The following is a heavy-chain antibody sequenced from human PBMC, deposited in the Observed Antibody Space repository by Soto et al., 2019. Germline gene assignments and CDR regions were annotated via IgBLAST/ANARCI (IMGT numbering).Heavy chain of an antibody. CDR1: SSSITSSSYY. Sequence: SKTLSLTCAVSSSSITSSSYYSVCIREPPVRGLEGLGSIYYSGSTYYNPSLRSRVTISVDTSKNQFSLKLISVTAADTAVYYCARLYPYYDILTGSQIYGFDFWGQGTMVT. CDR2: IYYSGST. D-gene: IGHD3-9*01. J-gene: IGHJ3*01. CDR3: ARLYPYYDILTGSQIYGFDF. V-gene: IGHV4-39*07.